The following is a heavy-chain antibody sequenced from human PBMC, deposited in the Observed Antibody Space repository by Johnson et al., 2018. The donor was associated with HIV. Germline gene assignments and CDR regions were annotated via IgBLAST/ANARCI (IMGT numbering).Heavy chain of an antibody. CDR1: GFTFSSYA. D-gene: IGHD4-23*01. V-gene: IGHV3-30-3*01. CDR2: ISYDGSKK. J-gene: IGHJ3*02. Sequence: VHLVESGGGVVQPGRSLRLSCAASGFTFSSYAVQWVRQAPDKGLEWVAVISYDGSKKYYADSVRGRFTISRDNSKNTLYLQMNSLRDEDTAEYYCARGEDYGGNFGALDIWGQGTMVTVSS. CDR3: ARGEDYGGNFGALDI.